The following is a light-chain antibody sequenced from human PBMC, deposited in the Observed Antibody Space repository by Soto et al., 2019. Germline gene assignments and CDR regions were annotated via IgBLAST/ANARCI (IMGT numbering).Light chain of an antibody. J-gene: IGKJ1*01. CDR3: QKYNSAPPT. Sequence: DIPMTQTPSPLSASVGDRVTITCRASQGISNYLAWYQQKPGKVPKLLIYAASTLQSGVPSRFSGSGSGTDFTLTISSLQPEDVATYYCQKYNSAPPTFGQGTKVEIK. CDR2: AAS. V-gene: IGKV1-27*01. CDR1: QGISNY.